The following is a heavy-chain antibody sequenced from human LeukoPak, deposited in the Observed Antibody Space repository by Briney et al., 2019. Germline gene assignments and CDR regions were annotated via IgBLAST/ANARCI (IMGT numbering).Heavy chain of an antibody. CDR1: GFSFSRYG. J-gene: IGHJ4*02. Sequence: PGGSLRLSCAASGFSFSRYGMKWVRQAPGKGLEWLSYIRSSDSTTYYADSVKGRFTISRDNAKNSLCLQMDSLRVEDTAVYYCAKRADIDYWGQGTLITVSS. CDR2: IRSSDSTT. V-gene: IGHV3-48*04. D-gene: IGHD3-9*01. CDR3: AKRADIDY.